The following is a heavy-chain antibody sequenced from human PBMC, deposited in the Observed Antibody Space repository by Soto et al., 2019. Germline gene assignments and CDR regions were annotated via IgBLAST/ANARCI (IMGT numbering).Heavy chain of an antibody. J-gene: IGHJ3*02. D-gene: IGHD2-21*02. CDR1: GFTFSGDA. CDR3: AKIPGGNSLAAFDI. Sequence: EVQLLESGGGLVQPGGSLRLSCAASGFTFSGDAMSWVRQAPGKGLEWVSAVSGGGDSTYYADSVKGRFTISRDNSKNTLYLQMSSLRAEDTAVYYCAKIPGGNSLAAFDIWGQGTMVTVSS. V-gene: IGHV3-23*01. CDR2: VSGGGDST.